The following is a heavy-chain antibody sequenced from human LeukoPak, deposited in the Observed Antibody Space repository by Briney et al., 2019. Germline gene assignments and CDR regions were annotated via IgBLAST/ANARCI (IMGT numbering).Heavy chain of an antibody. CDR3: ARDAPGNTALDY. D-gene: IGHD5-18*01. Sequence: GGPLRLSCAASGFTFVSYWMHWVRQAPGKGLVWVSRINGYGSSTDFADSVKGRFAISGDNSKNTLYLQMNSLRAEDTAVYYCARDAPGNTALDYWGQGTLVTVSS. CDR2: INGYGSST. CDR1: GFTFVSYW. V-gene: IGHV3-74*01. J-gene: IGHJ4*02.